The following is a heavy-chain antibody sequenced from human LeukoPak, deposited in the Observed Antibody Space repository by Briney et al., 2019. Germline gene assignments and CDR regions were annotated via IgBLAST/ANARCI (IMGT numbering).Heavy chain of an antibody. J-gene: IGHJ4*02. CDR3: ARGSHCGSTSCYDPGFDY. CDR2: IYTSGST. D-gene: IGHD2-2*01. V-gene: IGHV4-4*07. CDR1: GGSISSYY. Sequence: SETLSLTCTVSGGSISSYYWSWIRQPAGKGLEWIGRIYTSGSTNYNPSLKSRVTMSVDTSKNQFSLKLSSVTAADTAVYYCARGSHCGSTSCYDPGFDYWGQGALVTVSS.